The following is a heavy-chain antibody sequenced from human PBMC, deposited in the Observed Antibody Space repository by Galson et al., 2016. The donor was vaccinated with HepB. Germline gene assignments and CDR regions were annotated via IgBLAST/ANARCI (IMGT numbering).Heavy chain of an antibody. V-gene: IGHV3-30*18. J-gene: IGHJ4*02. CDR2: ITSDGNNK. D-gene: IGHD2-21*02. CDR1: GLSFSYCG. Sequence: SLRLSCAASGLSFSYCGMHWVRQAPGKGLEWVAVITSDGNNKYYVHSVKGRFTISRDDSKNTLYLQMNSLTAEDTAVYYCAKDKVTKDFDYWGQGALVTVSS. CDR3: AKDKVTKDFDY.